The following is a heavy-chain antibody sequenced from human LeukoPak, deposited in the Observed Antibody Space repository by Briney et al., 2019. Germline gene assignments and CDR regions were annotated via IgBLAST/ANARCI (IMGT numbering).Heavy chain of an antibody. Sequence: KSSETLSLTCTVSGDSISSYYWSWIRQPPGKGLEWIGYIYYSGSTNYNPSLKSRVTISLDTSKNQFSLKLSSVTAADTAVYYCARGLLWGYDSWGQGTLVTVSS. J-gene: IGHJ4*02. CDR2: IYYSGST. V-gene: IGHV4-59*01. D-gene: IGHD3-10*01. CDR3: ARGLLWGYDS. CDR1: GDSISSYY.